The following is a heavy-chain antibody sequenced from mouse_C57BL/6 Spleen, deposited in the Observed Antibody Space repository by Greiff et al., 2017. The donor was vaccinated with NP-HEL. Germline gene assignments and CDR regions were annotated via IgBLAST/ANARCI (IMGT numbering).Heavy chain of an antibody. CDR2: IWGVGST. CDR1: GFSLTSYG. Sequence: VHLVESGPGLVAPSQSLSITCTVSGFSLTSYGVDWVRQSPGKGLEWLGVIWGVGSTNYNSALKSRLSISKDNSKSQVFLKMNSLQADDTAMYYCASGGPDWDVRFAYWGQGTLVTVSA. D-gene: IGHD4-1*01. J-gene: IGHJ3*01. CDR3: ASGGPDWDVRFAY. V-gene: IGHV2-6*01.